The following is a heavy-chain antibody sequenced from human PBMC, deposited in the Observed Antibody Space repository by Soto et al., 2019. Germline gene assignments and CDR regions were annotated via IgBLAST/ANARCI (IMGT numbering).Heavy chain of an antibody. D-gene: IGHD3-3*01. V-gene: IGHV3-23*01. CDR1: GFTFSSYA. J-gene: IGHJ4*02. CDR3: AKDQAIFGVAITISDY. Sequence: GGSLRLSCAASGFTFSSYAMSWVRQAPGKGLEWVSAISGSGGSTYYADSVKGRFTISRDNSKNTLYLQMNSLRAEDTAVYYCAKDQAIFGVAITISDYWGQGTLVTVSS. CDR2: ISGSGGST.